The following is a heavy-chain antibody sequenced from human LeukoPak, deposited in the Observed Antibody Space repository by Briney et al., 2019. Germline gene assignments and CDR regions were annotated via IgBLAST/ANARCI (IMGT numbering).Heavy chain of an antibody. CDR1: GFTFSSYA. V-gene: IGHV3-23*01. Sequence: PGGSLRLSCAASGFTFSSYAMSWVRQAPGKGLEWVSAISGSGGSTYYADPVKGRFTISRDNSKNTLYLQMNSLRAEDTAVYYCATWAYCTNGVCFQYYFDYWGQGTLVTVSS. CDR2: ISGSGGST. D-gene: IGHD2-8*01. CDR3: ATWAYCTNGVCFQYYFDY. J-gene: IGHJ4*02.